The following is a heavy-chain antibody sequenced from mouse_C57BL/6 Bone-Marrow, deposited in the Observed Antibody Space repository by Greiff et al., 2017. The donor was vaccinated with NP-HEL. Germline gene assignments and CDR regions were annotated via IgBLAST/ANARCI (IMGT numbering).Heavy chain of an antibody. CDR3: ARAFDVCNRYFAV. J-gene: IGHJ1*03. CDR2: IYPGSGST. V-gene: IGHV1-55*01. CDR1: GYTFTSYW. Sequence: VQLQQPGAELVKPGASVKMSCKASGYTFTSYWITWVKQRPGQGLEWIGDIYPGSGSTNYNEKFKSKATLTVDTSSSTAYMQLSSLTSEDSAVSYSARAFDVCNRYFAVWGTGTTVTVSS.